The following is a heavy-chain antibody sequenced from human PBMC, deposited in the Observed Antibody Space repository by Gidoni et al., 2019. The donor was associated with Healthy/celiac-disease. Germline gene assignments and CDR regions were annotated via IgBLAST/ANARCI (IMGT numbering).Heavy chain of an antibody. CDR3: ARDSEGVVTAAHDAFDI. V-gene: IGHV4-39*07. D-gene: IGHD2-21*02. CDR2: IYYSGST. Sequence: QLQLQESGPGLVKPSETLSLTCTVSGGPISSSSYYWGWIRQPPGKGLEWVVSIYYSGSTYYNPSLKSRVTISVDTSKNQFSLKLSSVTAADTAVYYCARDSEGVVTAAHDAFDIWGQGTMVTVSS. CDR1: GGPISSSSYY. J-gene: IGHJ3*02.